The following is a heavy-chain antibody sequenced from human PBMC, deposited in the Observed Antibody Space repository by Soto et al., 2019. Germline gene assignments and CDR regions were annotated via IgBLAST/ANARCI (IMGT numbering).Heavy chain of an antibody. CDR3: ARGESSNWSFDY. J-gene: IGHJ4*02. CDR1: GGSISSGGYY. V-gene: IGHV4-31*03. D-gene: IGHD6-13*01. Sequence: SETLSLTCTVSGGSISSGGYYWSWIRQHPGKGLEWIAYIYYSGSTYYNPSLKSRVTISVDTSKNQFSLKLSSVTAADTAVYYCARGESSNWSFDYWGQGTLVTVSS. CDR2: IYYSGST.